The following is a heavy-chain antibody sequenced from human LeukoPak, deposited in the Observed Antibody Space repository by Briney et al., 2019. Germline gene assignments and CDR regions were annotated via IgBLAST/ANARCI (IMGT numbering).Heavy chain of an antibody. Sequence: SGPALVKPTQTLTLTCTFSGFSLSTGGMCVSWIRQPPGKALEWLARIDWDDDKYYSTSLKTRLTISKDISKNQVVLTMTNMGPVDTATYYCARKSSGWLDYWGQGTLVTVSS. D-gene: IGHD6-19*01. CDR2: IDWDDDK. CDR3: ARKSSGWLDY. J-gene: IGHJ4*02. V-gene: IGHV2-70*11. CDR1: GFSLSTGGMC.